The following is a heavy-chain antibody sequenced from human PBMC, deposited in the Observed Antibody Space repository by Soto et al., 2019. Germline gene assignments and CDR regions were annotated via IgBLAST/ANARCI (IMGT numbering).Heavy chain of an antibody. CDR2: FIPIFGTS. D-gene: IGHD3-22*01. CDR1: GGTFRSHA. Sequence: QVQLEQSGAEVKKPGSSVKVSCKASGGTFRSHAIVWVRQAPGQGLEWMGDFIPIFGTSNYAQKFQGRISITADESRTTAYMELSTVTDEDTATYYCARGEGYYDSSGLEYYHGMDVWGQGTTLTVSS. V-gene: IGHV1-69*01. CDR3: ARGEGYYDSSGLEYYHGMDV. J-gene: IGHJ6*02.